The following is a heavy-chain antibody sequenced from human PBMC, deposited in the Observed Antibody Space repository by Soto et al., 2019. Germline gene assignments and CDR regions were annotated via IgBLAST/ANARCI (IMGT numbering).Heavy chain of an antibody. CDR1: GYTFTSYG. D-gene: IGHD3-22*01. J-gene: IGHJ6*02. Sequence: QVQLVQSGAEVKKPGASVKVSCKASGYTFTSYGISWVRQAPGPGLEWLGWISAYDGNTNYAQSLHGRVFMTTDTSTGTAYMELRSLRSDDTAVYYCARGGYYDSSGSRNYYYYGMNVWGQGTTVTVSS. CDR3: ARGGYYDSSGSRNYYYYGMNV. V-gene: IGHV1-18*01. CDR2: ISAYDGNT.